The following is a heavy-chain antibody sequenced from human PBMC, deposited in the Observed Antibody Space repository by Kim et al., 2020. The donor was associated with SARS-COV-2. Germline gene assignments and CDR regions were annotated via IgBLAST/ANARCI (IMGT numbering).Heavy chain of an antibody. CDR1: GYNFTSFD. CDR2: LNPNSNNT. D-gene: IGHD6-19*01. CDR3: SRLLRNNFDF. Sequence: ASVKVSCRGSGYNFTSFDIHWVRQASGQGPEWMGWLNPNSNNTGYARKFQGRVTMTKNTATKTAYMELSGLRPEDTAVYYCSRLLRNNFDFWGQGTLVTV. J-gene: IGHJ4*02. V-gene: IGHV1-8*01.